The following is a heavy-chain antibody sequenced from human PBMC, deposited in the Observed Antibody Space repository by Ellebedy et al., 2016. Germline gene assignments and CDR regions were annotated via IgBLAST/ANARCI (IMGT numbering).Heavy chain of an antibody. V-gene: IGHV3-74*01. Sequence: GESLKISCAASGFTFSNYWMHWVRQAPGEGLVWVSRVSDDGTTPTYADSVKGRFTISRDNANNKLSLQMNSLRAEDTAVYYCAREAFSRGQWYFDYWGQGTLVTVSS. D-gene: IGHD6-19*01. CDR3: AREAFSRGQWYFDY. CDR2: VSDDGTTP. CDR1: GFTFSNYW. J-gene: IGHJ4*02.